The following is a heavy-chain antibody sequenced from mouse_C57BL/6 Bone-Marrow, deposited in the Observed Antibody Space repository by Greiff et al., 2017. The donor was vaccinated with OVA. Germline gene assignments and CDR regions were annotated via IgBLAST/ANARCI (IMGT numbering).Heavy chain of an antibody. J-gene: IGHJ3*01. CDR1: GFTFSSYA. CDR3: ARGLGRAAFAY. Sequence: EVQRVESGGGLVKPGGSLKLSCAASGFTFSSYAMSWVRQTPEKRLEWVATISAGGSYTSYPANVKGRFTISRDKAKNNLYLQMSHLKSEDTAMYYCARGLGRAAFAYWGQGTLVTVSA. CDR2: ISAGGSYT. D-gene: IGHD4-1*01. V-gene: IGHV5-4*01.